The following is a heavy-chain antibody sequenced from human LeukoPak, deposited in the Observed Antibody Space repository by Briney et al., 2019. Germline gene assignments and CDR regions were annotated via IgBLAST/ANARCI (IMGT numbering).Heavy chain of an antibody. V-gene: IGHV1-8*03. CDR1: GYTFTSYD. CDR3: ARVLYVWGSRIVIPFRY. J-gene: IGHJ4*02. D-gene: IGHD3-16*02. Sequence: GASVKVSCKASGYTFTSYDINWVRQATGQGLERMGWMNPNSGNTGFAQKFQGRVTITRNTSISTAYMELSSLRSEDTAVYYCARVLYVWGSRIVIPFRYWGQGTLVTVSS. CDR2: MNPNSGNT.